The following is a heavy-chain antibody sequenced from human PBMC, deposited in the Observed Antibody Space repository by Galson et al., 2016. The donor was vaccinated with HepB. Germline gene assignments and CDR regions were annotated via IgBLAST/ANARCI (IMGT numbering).Heavy chain of an antibody. CDR1: GSSIRSSNW. CDR2: IYHSGST. CDR3: ARDRDATTVNWYFDL. V-gene: IGHV4-4*02. Sequence: SETLSLTCAVSGSSIRSSNWWSWVRQPPGKGLEWIGEIYHSGSTNYNPSLKSRVAISVDKSKNQFSLKLSSVTAADTAVYYCARDRDATTVNWYFDLWGRGTLVSVSS. D-gene: IGHD4-17*01. J-gene: IGHJ2*01.